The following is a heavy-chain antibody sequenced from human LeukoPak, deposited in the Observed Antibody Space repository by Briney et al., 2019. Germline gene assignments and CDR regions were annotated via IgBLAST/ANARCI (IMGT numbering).Heavy chain of an antibody. D-gene: IGHD3-16*01. CDR3: ARDGGRWAALGFNWFDP. CDR2: INQDVSEI. V-gene: IGHV3-7*01. CDR1: GFTLSSYW. Sequence: GGSLRLSCAASGFTLSSYWMSWVRQAPGKGLEWVANINQDVSEINYVDSVKGRFTISRDNGKNSLYLQMNSLRAEDTAVYYCARDGGRWAALGFNWFDPWGQGTLVTVSS. J-gene: IGHJ5*02.